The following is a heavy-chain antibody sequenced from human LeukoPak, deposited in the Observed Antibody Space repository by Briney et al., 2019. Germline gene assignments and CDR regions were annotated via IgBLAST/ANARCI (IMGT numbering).Heavy chain of an antibody. CDR2: ISWNSGSI. J-gene: IGHJ4*02. Sequence: GGSLRLSCAASGFTFDDYAMHWVRQAPGKGLEWVSGISWNSGSIGYADSAKGRFTISRDNAKNSLYLQMNSLRAEDTALYYCAKDIATGNRLYYFDYWGQGTLVTVSS. CDR3: AKDIATGNRLYYFDY. V-gene: IGHV3-9*01. CDR1: GFTFDDYA. D-gene: IGHD1-14*01.